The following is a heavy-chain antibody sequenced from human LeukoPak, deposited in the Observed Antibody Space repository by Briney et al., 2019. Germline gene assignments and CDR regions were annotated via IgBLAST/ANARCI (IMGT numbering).Heavy chain of an antibody. J-gene: IGHJ4*02. CDR2: MKYNNGHT. CDR3: ARGPPNWGMVGY. CDR1: GYTFTSFD. V-gene: IGHV1-8*01. D-gene: IGHD7-27*01. Sequence: ASVKVPCKAAGYTFTSFDFNWVRQATGQGLEWMGWMKYNNGHTGYAQKFQGRVTMTRDTSISTAYMELSSLTFEDTAVYYCARGPPNWGMVGYWGQGTLVTVSS.